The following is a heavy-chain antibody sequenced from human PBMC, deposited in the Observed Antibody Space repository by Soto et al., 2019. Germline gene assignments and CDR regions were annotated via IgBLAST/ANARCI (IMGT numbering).Heavy chain of an antibody. V-gene: IGHV3-48*01. CDR3: ARAECTSCYGFQY. CDR1: GFILSSHS. Sequence: GESLKIPRAASGFILSSHSMNWVRQAPGKGLEWILYISGSSATLYHPDSVKGRFTISRDNSKKSLYLQMNTLTAEDTALYYGARAECTSCYGFQYWAQGTLVTVSS. J-gene: IGHJ1*01. CDR2: ISGSSATL. D-gene: IGHD2-2*01.